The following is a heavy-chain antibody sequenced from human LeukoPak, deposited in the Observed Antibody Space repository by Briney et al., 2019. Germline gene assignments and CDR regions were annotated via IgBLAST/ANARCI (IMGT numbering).Heavy chain of an antibody. V-gene: IGHV3-7*01. CDR2: IKHDGSEK. CDR1: GFIFTNYF. D-gene: IGHD4-17*01. J-gene: IGHJ6*02. Sequence: PGGSLRLSCAASGFIFTNYFMSWVRQAPGKGLEWVAGIKHDGSEKYYVDSVRGRFTISRDNSKITVYLQMNSLKAEDTAVYYCAKELYNYGDYGAEGLDVGGQGTTVTVS. CDR3: AKELYNYGDYGAEGLDV.